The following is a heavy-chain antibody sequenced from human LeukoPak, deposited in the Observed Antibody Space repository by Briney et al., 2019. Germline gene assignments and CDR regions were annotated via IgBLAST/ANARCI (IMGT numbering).Heavy chain of an antibody. D-gene: IGHD3-16*01. CDR1: GGSVTSGIYH. CDR2: VYFDGGT. CDR3: ARDHYYDGRGRFDP. V-gene: IGHV4-39*07. Sequence: PETLSLTCSVSGGSVTSGIYHWAWIRQPPGKGLEWIGSVYFDGGTHYNPSLQSRVTVSVDTSKNQFSLRLSSVTAADTALYYRARDHYYDGRGRFDPWGQGTLVTVSS. J-gene: IGHJ5*02.